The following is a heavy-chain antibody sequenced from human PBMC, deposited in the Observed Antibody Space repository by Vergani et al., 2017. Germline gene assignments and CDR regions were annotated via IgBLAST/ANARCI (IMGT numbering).Heavy chain of an antibody. CDR3: ARDGIAVAAIDY. D-gene: IGHD6-19*01. Sequence: QVQLVESGGGVVQPGRSLRLSCAASGFTFSSYGMHWVRQAPGKGLEWVAVIWYDGSNKYYADSVKGRFTISRDNSKNTLYLQMNSLRAEDTAVYYCARDGIAVAAIDYWGQGTLVTVSS. CDR1: GFTFSSYG. V-gene: IGHV3-33*01. CDR2: IWYDGSNK. J-gene: IGHJ4*02.